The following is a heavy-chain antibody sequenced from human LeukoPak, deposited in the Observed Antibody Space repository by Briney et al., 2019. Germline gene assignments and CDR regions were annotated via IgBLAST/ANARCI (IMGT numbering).Heavy chain of an antibody. V-gene: IGHV3-7*03. CDR3: ARLPVTDTVMA. J-gene: IGHJ4*02. CDR2: IKQDGSEK. CDR1: GFTFSSYS. D-gene: IGHD5-18*01. Sequence: GGSLRLSCAASGFTFSSYSMNWVRQAPGKGLEWVANIKQDGSEKYYVDSVKGRFTISRDNAKNSLYLQMNSLRAEDTAVYYCARLPVTDTVMAWGQGTLVTVSS.